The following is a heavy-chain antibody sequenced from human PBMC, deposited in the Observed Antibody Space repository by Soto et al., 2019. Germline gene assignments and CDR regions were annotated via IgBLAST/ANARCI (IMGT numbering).Heavy chain of an antibody. V-gene: IGHV3-64D*06. CDR2: ISTNGGST. CDR3: VKGEYYYDSSGYYPFDY. D-gene: IGHD3-22*01. J-gene: IGHJ4*02. Sequence: GGSLSLSCSASGFTFSIYAMHWVRQAPGKGLEYVSSISTNGGSTHYADSVKGRFTISRDNSKNTVYLQMSSLRAEDTAVYYCVKGEYYYDSSGYYPFDYWGQGTLVTVSS. CDR1: GFTFSIYA.